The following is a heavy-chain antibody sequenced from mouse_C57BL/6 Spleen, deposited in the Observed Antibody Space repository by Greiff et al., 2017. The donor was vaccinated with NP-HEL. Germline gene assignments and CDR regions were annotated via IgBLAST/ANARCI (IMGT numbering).Heavy chain of an antibody. D-gene: IGHD1-2*01. CDR1: GYSITSGYY. CDR2: ISYDGSN. CDR3: ARGLRRGYFDY. J-gene: IGHJ2*01. Sequence: ESGPGLVKPSQSLSLTCSVTGYSITSGYYWNWIRQFPGNKLEWMGYISYDGSNNYNPSLKNRISITRDTSKNQFFLKLNSVTTEDTATYYCARGLRRGYFDYWGQGTTLTVSS. V-gene: IGHV3-6*01.